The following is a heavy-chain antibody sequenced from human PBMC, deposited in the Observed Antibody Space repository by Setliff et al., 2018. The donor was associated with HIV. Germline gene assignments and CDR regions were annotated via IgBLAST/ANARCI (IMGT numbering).Heavy chain of an antibody. Sequence: GASVKVSCKASGYIFTDYYMHWVRQAPGQGLEWMGWIDPNNGDSDSAQKFQGRFTLTRDTSISTAYMELRSLTSDDTALYYCTRGGDLARVVGFRGFDPWGQGTQVTVSS. CDR3: TRGGDLARVVGFRGFDP. V-gene: IGHV1-2*02. CDR1: GYIFTDYY. D-gene: IGHD3-16*01. J-gene: IGHJ5*02. CDR2: IDPNNGDS.